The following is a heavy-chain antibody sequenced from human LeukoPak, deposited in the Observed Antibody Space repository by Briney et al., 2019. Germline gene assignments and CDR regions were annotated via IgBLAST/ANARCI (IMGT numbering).Heavy chain of an antibody. Sequence: SETLSLTCTVSGGSISSGSYYWSWIRQPAGKGLEWIGRIYTSGSTNYNPSLKSRVTISVDTSKNQFSLKLSSVTAADTAVYYCATQQEDIVVVVAAVHAFDIWGQGTMVTVSS. CDR1: GGSISSGSYY. CDR2: IYTSGST. J-gene: IGHJ3*02. CDR3: ATQQEDIVVVVAAVHAFDI. D-gene: IGHD2-15*01. V-gene: IGHV4-61*02.